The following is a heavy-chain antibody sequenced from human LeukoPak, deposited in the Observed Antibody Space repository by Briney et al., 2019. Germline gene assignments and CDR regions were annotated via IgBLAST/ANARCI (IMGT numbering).Heavy chain of an antibody. CDR1: GGSISSSSYY. CDR2: IYYSGST. CDR3: AKHGELLSWFDP. Sequence: KPSETLSLTCTVSGGSISSSSYYWGWIRQPPGKGLEWIGSIYYSGSTYYNPSHKSRVTISVDTSKNHFSLKLRSVTAADTAVYYCAKHGELLSWFDPWGQGTQVTVSS. J-gene: IGHJ5*02. D-gene: IGHD1-26*01. V-gene: IGHV4-39*01.